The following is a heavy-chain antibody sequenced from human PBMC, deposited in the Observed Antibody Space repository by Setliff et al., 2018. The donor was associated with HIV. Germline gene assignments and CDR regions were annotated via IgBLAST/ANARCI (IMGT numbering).Heavy chain of an antibody. Sequence: LSCVASAFTFSSYTMNWVRQAPGNGLECVSSSSSSSDDINYAGSANVQFTISRDNSKYTVFLQMNSLRAEDTAVYYCARADYYVTSGYAFDIWGQGTMVTVSS. D-gene: IGHD3-22*01. CDR2: SSSSSDDI. CDR1: AFTFSSYT. CDR3: ARADYYVTSGYAFDI. J-gene: IGHJ3*02. V-gene: IGHV3-21*06.